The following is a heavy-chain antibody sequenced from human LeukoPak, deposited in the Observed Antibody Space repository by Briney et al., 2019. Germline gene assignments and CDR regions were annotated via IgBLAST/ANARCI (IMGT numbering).Heavy chain of an antibody. CDR3: ARDVTYYMDV. Sequence: SETLSPTCTVSGGSISSYYWSWIRQPPGKGLEWIGYIYYSGSTNYNPSLKSRVTISVDTSKNQFSLKLSSVTAADTAVYYCARDVTYYMDVWGKGTTVTVSS. CDR2: IYYSGST. V-gene: IGHV4-59*01. CDR1: GGSISSYY. D-gene: IGHD2/OR15-2a*01. J-gene: IGHJ6*03.